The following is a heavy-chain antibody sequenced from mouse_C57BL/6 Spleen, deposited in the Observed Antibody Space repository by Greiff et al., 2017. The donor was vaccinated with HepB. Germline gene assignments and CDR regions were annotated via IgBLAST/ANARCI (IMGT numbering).Heavy chain of an antibody. J-gene: IGHJ1*03. V-gene: IGHV1-42*01. D-gene: IGHD1-1*01. CDR1: GYSFTGYY. CDR3: ARGGDYYGSSYWYFDV. CDR2: INPSTGGT. Sequence: EVQLQQSGPELVKPGASVKISCKASGYSFTGYYMNWVKQSPEKSLEWIGEINPSTGGTTYNQKFKAKATLTVDKSSSTAYMQLKSLTSEDSAVYYCARGGDYYGSSYWYFDVWGTGTTVTVSS.